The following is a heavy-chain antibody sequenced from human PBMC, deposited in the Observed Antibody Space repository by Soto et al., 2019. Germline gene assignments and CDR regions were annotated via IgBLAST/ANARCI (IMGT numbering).Heavy chain of an antibody. CDR1: GGSISSSSYY. CDR3: ARHPYYYYGMDV. CDR2: IYYSGST. J-gene: IGHJ6*02. Sequence: SETLSLTCTVSGGSISSSSYYWGWIRQPPGKGLEWIGSIYYSGSTYYNPSLKSRVTISVDTSKNQFSLKLSSVTAADTAVYYCARHPYYYYGMDVWGQGTTVTVSS. V-gene: IGHV4-39*01.